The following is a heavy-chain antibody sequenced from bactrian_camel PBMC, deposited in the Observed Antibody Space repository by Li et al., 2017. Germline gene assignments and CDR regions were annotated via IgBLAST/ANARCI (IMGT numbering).Heavy chain of an antibody. D-gene: IGHD1*01. Sequence: HVQLVESGGGSVQAGGSLRLSCVASGDTIYYNCLGWFRQAPGKEREGVAGIDNEGRTTYADSVQGRFTISRDGAKNSVDLQMNSLKPDDTAVYYCAATGQMLSVAGCRTQGTQVTVS. CDR1: GDTIYYNC. J-gene: IGHJ4*01. CDR2: IDNEGRT. V-gene: IGHV3S53*01.